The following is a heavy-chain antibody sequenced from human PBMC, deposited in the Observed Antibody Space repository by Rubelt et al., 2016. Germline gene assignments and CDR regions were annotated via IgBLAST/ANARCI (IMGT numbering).Heavy chain of an antibody. Sequence: QVQLQQWGAGLLKPSETLSLTCAVYGGSFSGYYWSWLRQPPGKGLEWSVAINHSVSTNSNTCIKSRVTMSVDTSNNHCPLKMGSVTSAETAAYYCATPRYCSSTSCYRERHAFDIWGQGTMVTVSS. D-gene: IGHD2-2*01. CDR1: GGSFSGYY. J-gene: IGHJ3*02. CDR3: ATPRYCSSTSCYRERHAFDI. V-gene: IGHV4-34*01. CDR2: INHSVST.